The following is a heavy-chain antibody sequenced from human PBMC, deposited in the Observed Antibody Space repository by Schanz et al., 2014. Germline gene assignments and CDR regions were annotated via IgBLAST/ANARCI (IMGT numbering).Heavy chain of an antibody. D-gene: IGHD1-26*01. CDR2: VCYDGSKK. CDR1: AFTVSSNY. V-gene: IGHV3-33*06. Sequence: QVQLVESGGGLIQPGGSLRLSCAASAFTVSSNYMSWVRQVPGKGLEWVAVVCYDGSKKYYADSVKGRFTTSRDNSKNTMYLQMNSLRAEDTAVYYCVKDLQRELLRDDHYYGMDVWGQGTTXTVSS. J-gene: IGHJ6*02. CDR3: VKDLQRELLRDDHYYGMDV.